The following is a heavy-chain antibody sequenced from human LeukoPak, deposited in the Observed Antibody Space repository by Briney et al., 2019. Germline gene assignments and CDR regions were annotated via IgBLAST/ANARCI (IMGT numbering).Heavy chain of an antibody. J-gene: IGHJ6*03. CDR1: GFTFGDYA. CDR3: TRRGYCSSTSCGDMDV. CDR2: IRSKAYGGTT. D-gene: IGHD2-2*01. Sequence: PGRSLRLSCTDSGFTFGDYAMSWVRQAPGKGLEWVGFIRSKAYGGTTEYAASVKGRFTISRDDSKSIAYLQMNSLKTEDTAVYYCTRRGYCSSTSCGDMDVWGKGTTVTVSS. V-gene: IGHV3-49*04.